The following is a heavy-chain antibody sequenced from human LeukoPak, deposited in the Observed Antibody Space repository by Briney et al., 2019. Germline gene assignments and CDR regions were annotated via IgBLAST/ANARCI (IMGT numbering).Heavy chain of an antibody. CDR3: ARGNVGATKGLDY. CDR1: GYIFPHFG. CDR2: SSPYSGDT. Sequence: ASVKVSCKASGYIFPHFGITWVRQAPGQGLEWMGWSSPYSGDTSYAQNFQGRVTMTRDTSTTTGYMELTSLTSDDTAVYYCARGNVGATKGLDYWGQGTLVTVSS. V-gene: IGHV1-18*01. D-gene: IGHD1-26*01. J-gene: IGHJ4*02.